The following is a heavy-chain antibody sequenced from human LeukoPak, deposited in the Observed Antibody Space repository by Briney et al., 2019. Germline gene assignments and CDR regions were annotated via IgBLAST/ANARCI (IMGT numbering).Heavy chain of an antibody. CDR3: ARGYDY. J-gene: IGHJ4*02. V-gene: IGHV4-39*01. CDR1: VGFISGSHYY. CDR2: INYSGNR. Sequence: SATLSLTCTVSVGFISGSHYYWAWIRQPPGKGLEWIGMINYSGNRYYNPSLWSRATISVDTSTNQFSLNLNSVTAADTAVYYWARGYDYWGQGTLVAVSS. D-gene: IGHD3-22*01.